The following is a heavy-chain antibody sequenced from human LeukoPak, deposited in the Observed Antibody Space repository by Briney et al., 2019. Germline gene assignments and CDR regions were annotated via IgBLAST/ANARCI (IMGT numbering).Heavy chain of an antibody. V-gene: IGHV1-18*01. Sequence: GASVKVSCKASGYTFTSYGISWVRQAPGQGLEWMGWISAYNGNTNYAQKLQGRVTMTTDTSTSTAYMELRSLRCDDTDGYYCARARRWRYFSGGSCPIDYWGQGTLVTVSS. CDR3: ARARRWRYFSGGSCPIDY. CDR2: ISAYNGNT. CDR1: GYTFTSYG. J-gene: IGHJ4*02. D-gene: IGHD2-15*01.